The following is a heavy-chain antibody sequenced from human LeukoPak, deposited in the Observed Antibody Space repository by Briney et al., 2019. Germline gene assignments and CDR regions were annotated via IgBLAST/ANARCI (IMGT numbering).Heavy chain of an antibody. CDR3: ARLGYYGSGSLVDYFDY. CDR1: GGSFSDYY. D-gene: IGHD3-10*01. V-gene: IGHV4-34*01. CDR2: INHSGST. Sequence: SETLSLTCGVYGGSFSDYYWSWIRQPPGKGLEWIGEINHSGSTNYNPSLKSRVTISVDTSKNQFSLKVNSVTAADTAVYYCARLGYYGSGSLVDYFDYRGQGTLVTVSS. J-gene: IGHJ4*02.